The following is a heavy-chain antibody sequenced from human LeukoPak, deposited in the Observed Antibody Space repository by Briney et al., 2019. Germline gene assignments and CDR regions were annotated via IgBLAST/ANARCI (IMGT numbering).Heavy chain of an antibody. V-gene: IGHV4-34*01. CDR2: INHSGST. CDR1: GGSFSGYY. Sequence: SETLSLTCAVYGGSFSGYYWSWIRQPPGKGLEWIGEINHSGSTNYNPSLKSRVTISVDTSKNQFSLKLSSVTAADTAVYYCARTASDGSIDYWGQGTLVTVSS. J-gene: IGHJ4*02. D-gene: IGHD5-24*01. CDR3: ARTASDGSIDY.